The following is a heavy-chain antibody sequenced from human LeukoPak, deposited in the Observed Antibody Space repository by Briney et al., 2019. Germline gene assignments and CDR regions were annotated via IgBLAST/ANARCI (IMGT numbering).Heavy chain of an antibody. J-gene: IGHJ2*01. CDR1: GFTFNNYA. V-gene: IGHV3-23*01. CDR2: ISGSGGST. D-gene: IGHD6-13*01. Sequence: QTGGSLRLSCAASGFTFNNYAMNWVRQAPGKGLEWVSAISGSGGSTYYADSVKGRFTISRDNSKNTLYLQMNSLRAEDTAVCYCAKDVEYSSSWYWYFDLWGRGTLVTVSS. CDR3: AKDVEYSSSWYWYFDL.